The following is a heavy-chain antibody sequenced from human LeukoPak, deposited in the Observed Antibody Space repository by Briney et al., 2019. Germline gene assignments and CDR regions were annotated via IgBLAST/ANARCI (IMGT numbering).Heavy chain of an antibody. D-gene: IGHD3-22*01. CDR1: GGSISSHY. CDR3: AQASSGYFY. J-gene: IGHJ4*02. CDR2: IYYSGST. V-gene: IGHV4-59*11. Sequence: SETLSLTCTVSGGSISSHYWSWIRQPPGKGLEWIGYIYYSGSTNYNPSLKSRVTISVDTSKNQFSLKLSSVTAADTAVYYCAQASSGYFYWGQGTLVTVSS.